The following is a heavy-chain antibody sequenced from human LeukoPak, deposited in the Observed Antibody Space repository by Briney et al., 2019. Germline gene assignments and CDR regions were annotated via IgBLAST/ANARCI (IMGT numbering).Heavy chain of an antibody. CDR2: IDHRGDT. J-gene: IGHJ4*03. CDR1: GGSLSDYY. Sequence: SETLSLTCAVYGGSLSDYYWSWVRQPPGKGLEWIAEIDHRGDTNYNPSVKSRVTISVDTSKNQFSLKVRSLSAADTAVYYCARGATISETGYFDFWGQGTPVTVSS. D-gene: IGHD5-24*01. V-gene: IGHV4-34*01. CDR3: ARGATISETGYFDF.